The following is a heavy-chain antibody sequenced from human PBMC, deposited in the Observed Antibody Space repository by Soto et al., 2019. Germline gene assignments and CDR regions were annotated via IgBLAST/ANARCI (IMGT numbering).Heavy chain of an antibody. V-gene: IGHV3-73*01. CDR3: TREYYGSGSYRFDH. Sequence: GGSLRLSCAASGFTFSGSIMHWVRQASGKGLEWVGRIRSEADSYATVYTASVKGRFTISRDDSKNTAYLQMNSLPTEDTAVYYCTREYYGSGSYRFDHWGQGTLVTVSS. CDR2: IRSEADSYAT. J-gene: IGHJ4*02. D-gene: IGHD3-10*01. CDR1: GFTFSGSI.